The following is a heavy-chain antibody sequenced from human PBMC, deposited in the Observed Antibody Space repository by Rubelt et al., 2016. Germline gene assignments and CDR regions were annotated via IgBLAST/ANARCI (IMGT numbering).Heavy chain of an antibody. V-gene: IGHV4-39*07. CDR1: GGSISSYY. D-gene: IGHD3-22*01. J-gene: IGHJ5*02. CDR3: ARASSGYFWFDP. Sequence: QVQLQESGPGLVKPSETLSLTCTVSGGSISSYYWGWIRQPPVKWLEWIGSIYYCGGTYYNPSLKSRVTISVDTSKNQFSLKLSSVTAADTAVYYCARASSGYFWFDPWGQGTLVTVSS. CDR2: IYYCGGT.